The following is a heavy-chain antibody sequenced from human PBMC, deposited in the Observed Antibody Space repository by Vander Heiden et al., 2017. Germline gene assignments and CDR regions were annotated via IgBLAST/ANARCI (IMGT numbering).Heavy chain of an antibody. J-gene: IGHJ4*02. Sequence: EVQLVESGGDLVQPGGSLRLSCAPSGFTFSNYWMTWGRQAPGKGLEWVANINQDGSITYYLDSMKGRFIISRDNSKSSLYLQLNSLRAEDTAIYYCARIGYSSSSLDYWGQGTLVTVSS. CDR3: ARIGYSSSSLDY. CDR1: GFTFSNYW. D-gene: IGHD6-6*01. CDR2: INQDGSIT. V-gene: IGHV3-7*01.